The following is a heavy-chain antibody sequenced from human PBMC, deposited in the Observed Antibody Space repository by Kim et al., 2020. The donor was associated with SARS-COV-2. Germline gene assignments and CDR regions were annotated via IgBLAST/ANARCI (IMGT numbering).Heavy chain of an antibody. D-gene: IGHD6-13*01. CDR2: IKSKTDGGTT. J-gene: IGHJ6*02. CDR3: TTLSRWYWYYGMDV. CDR1: GFTFSNAW. Sequence: GGSLRLSCAASGFTFSNAWMSWVRQAPGKGLEWVGRIKSKTDGGTTDYAAPVKGRFTISRDDSKNTLYLQMNSLKTEDTAVYYCTTLSRWYWYYGMDVWGQGTTVTVSS. V-gene: IGHV3-15*01.